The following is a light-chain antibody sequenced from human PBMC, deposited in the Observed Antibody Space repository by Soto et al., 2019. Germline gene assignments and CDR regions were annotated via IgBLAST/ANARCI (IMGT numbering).Light chain of an antibody. V-gene: IGKV3-20*01. CDR3: QQYGSSPGIFT. J-gene: IGKJ3*01. CDR2: GAS. CDR1: QSVSSSY. Sequence: EIVLTQSPGTLSLSPGERATLSCRASQSVSSSYLAWYQQKPGQAPRLLIYGASSRATGIPDRFSGSGSGTGSTLTISRLEPEDFAVYYCQQYGSSPGIFTFGPGTKVDIK.